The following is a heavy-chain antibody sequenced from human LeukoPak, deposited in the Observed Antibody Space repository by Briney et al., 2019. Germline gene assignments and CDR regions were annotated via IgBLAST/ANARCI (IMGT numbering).Heavy chain of an antibody. CDR2: IIPIFGTA. D-gene: IGHD3-10*01. J-gene: IGHJ4*02. CDR1: GGTFSSYA. V-gene: IGHV1-69*13. Sequence: SVKVSCKASGGTFSSYAISWVRQAPGQGLEWMGGIIPIFGTANYAQKFQGRVMITADEFTSTAYMELSSLRSEDTAVYYCARGGFGELLPNYFDYWGQGTLVTVSS. CDR3: ARGGFGELLPNYFDY.